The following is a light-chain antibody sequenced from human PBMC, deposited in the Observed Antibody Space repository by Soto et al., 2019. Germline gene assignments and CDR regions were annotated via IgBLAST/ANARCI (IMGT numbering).Light chain of an antibody. CDR1: SSDIGRYNL. V-gene: IGLV2-23*02. CDR3: SFYASTSTLM. CDR2: EAT. Sequence: QSALTQPASVSGSPGQSITIACTGTSSDIGRYNLVSWYHQHPGKPPKLMTYEATKRRSGVSNRFSGSKSGNTASLTISGLQAEDEAVYYCSFYASTSTLMFGEGTKLTLL. J-gene: IGLJ3*02.